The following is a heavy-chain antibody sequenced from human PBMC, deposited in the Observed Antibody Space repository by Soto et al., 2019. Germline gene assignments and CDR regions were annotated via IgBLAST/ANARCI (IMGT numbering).Heavy chain of an antibody. D-gene: IGHD7-27*01. CDR3: AHSLIPNWGSRGAFDY. J-gene: IGHJ4*02. Sequence: ASVKVSCKASGYTFTTHYMHWVRQGPGQGLEWMAIINPSGGITSYAQRFQGRVTLTWDASTSAVYMDLSSLRLDDTATYYCAHSLIPNWGSRGAFDYWGQGTLVTVSS. V-gene: IGHV1-46*01. CDR2: INPSGGIT. CDR1: GYTFTTHY.